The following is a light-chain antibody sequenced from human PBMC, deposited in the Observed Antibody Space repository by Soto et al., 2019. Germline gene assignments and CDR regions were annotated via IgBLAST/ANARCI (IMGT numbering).Light chain of an antibody. J-gene: IGLJ1*01. CDR2: EGS. Sequence: QCAVNLVASVCGFVGQWVTMSCTGTSCDVGCYNFVFWYQQHPGKAPKLMIYEGSKRPSGVSNRLSGSKSGNTASLTISGLQAEDGAGYYCCSFAGSSTYVLGTGTKVTVL. CDR3: CSFAGSSTYV. CDR1: SCDVGCYNF. V-gene: IGLV2-23*01.